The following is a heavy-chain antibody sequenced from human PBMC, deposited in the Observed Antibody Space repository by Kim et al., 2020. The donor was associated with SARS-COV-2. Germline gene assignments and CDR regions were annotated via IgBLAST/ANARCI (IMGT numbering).Heavy chain of an antibody. J-gene: IGHJ4*02. Sequence: ASVKVSCKASGYTFTNHAINWVRQAPGRGLEWMGWINTDTGSPTYAPDFTGRFVFSLDTSVSTAYLQIRSLEAEDTALYYRARVVWGGYRYIDSWGQGTLVTVSS. CDR1: GYTFTNHA. CDR3: ARVVWGGYRYIDS. D-gene: IGHD3-16*02. CDR2: INTDTGSP. V-gene: IGHV7-4-1*02.